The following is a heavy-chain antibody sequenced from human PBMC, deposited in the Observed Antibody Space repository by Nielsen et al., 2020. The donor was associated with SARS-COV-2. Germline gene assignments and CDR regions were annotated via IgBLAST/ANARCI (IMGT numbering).Heavy chain of an antibody. CDR2: ISYDGSNK. CDR3: ARAVEWELSGGFDY. Sequence: SLKISCAASGFTFSSYAMHWVRQAPGKGLEWVAVISYDGSNKYYADSVKGRFTISRDNSKNTLYLQMNSLRAEDTAVYYCARAVEWELSGGFDYWGQGTLVTVSS. D-gene: IGHD1-26*01. J-gene: IGHJ4*02. V-gene: IGHV3-30*04. CDR1: GFTFSSYA.